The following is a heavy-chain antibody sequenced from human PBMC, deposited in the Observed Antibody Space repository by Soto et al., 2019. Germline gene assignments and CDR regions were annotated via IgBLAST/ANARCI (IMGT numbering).Heavy chain of an antibody. Sequence: SENWLPISIGSGGFISRGANHGFWLRHTTRKTLERIASVYYRVNTFNNPSLQSLVTISIDPSKNQFTLSLSSVTAADTAVFCCARQHHTATSRIWWGQGTLVTVS. CDR2: VYYRVNT. V-gene: IGHV4-39*01. CDR3: ARQHHTATSRIW. CDR1: GGFISRGANH. J-gene: IGHJ4*02. D-gene: IGHD1-7*01.